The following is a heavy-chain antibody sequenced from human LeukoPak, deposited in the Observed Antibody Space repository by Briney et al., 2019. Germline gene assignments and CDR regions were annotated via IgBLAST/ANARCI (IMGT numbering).Heavy chain of an antibody. V-gene: IGHV4-38-2*01. CDR3: TSLYYSNDRCHYFDY. CDR1: GYSIGDGYY. Sequence: PSETLSLTCAVSGYSIGDGYYWNWIRQPPGKGLEWIGAIHHSGVTSYNPSLKSRVSISVDTSKNQFSLRLNSATVADTAVYYCTSLYYSNDRCHYFDYWGRGTPLTVSS. J-gene: IGHJ4*02. D-gene: IGHD2-8*01. CDR2: IHHSGVT.